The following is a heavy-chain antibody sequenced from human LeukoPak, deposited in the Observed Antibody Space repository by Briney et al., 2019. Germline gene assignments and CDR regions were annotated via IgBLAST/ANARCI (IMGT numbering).Heavy chain of an antibody. D-gene: IGHD4-17*01. V-gene: IGHV3-30*02. CDR1: GFTFSSHG. CDR2: IRYDGSNK. Sequence: GGSLRFSGAASGFTFSSHGLHWVRQAPGKGLVWVAFIRYDGSNKYYADSVKGRFTISRDNSKNTLYLQMNSLRAEDTAVYYCAKAMTTVTDLDYWGQGTLVTVSS. CDR3: AKAMTTVTDLDY. J-gene: IGHJ4*02.